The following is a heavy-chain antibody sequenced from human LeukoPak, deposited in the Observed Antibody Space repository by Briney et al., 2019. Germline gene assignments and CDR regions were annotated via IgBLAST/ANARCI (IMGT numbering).Heavy chain of an antibody. CDR1: GFTISDYY. Sequence: PGGSLRLSCAASGFTISDYYMSWIRQAPGNGLEWVSYISSSSSYTNYADSVKGRFTISRDNAKNSLYLQMSSLRAEDTAVYYCARDVRYYGSGSYYNWFDPWGQGTLVTVSS. CDR3: ARDVRYYGSGSYYNWFDP. J-gene: IGHJ5*02. D-gene: IGHD3-10*01. V-gene: IGHV3-11*06. CDR2: ISSSSSYT.